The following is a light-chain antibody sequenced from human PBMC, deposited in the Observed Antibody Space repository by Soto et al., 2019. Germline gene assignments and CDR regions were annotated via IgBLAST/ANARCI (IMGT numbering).Light chain of an antibody. CDR2: AAS. Sequence: IQMPRSPSILTTAAINRGTITCRASQSISSWLAWYQQKPGKAPKLLIYAASSLQSGVPSRFSGSGYGTDFTLTISSLQPEDFATYYCQQANSFPLAFGGGTKVDIK. CDR3: QQANSFPLA. J-gene: IGKJ4*01. V-gene: IGKV1-12*01. CDR1: QSISSW.